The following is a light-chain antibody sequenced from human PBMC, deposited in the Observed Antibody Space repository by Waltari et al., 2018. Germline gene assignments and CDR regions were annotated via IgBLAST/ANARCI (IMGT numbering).Light chain of an antibody. CDR2: GAS. V-gene: IGKV1-12*01. CDR3: QQAQSFPLT. J-gene: IGKJ4*01. CDR1: QGINSW. Sequence: DLHMTQSPSSVSASVGDRVTLTCRASQGINSWLAWYQQKPGKAPNLLIYGASSLQSGVPSRFSGSGFGTDFTLTISSLQPEDFATYYCQQAQSFPLTFGGGTKVEIK.